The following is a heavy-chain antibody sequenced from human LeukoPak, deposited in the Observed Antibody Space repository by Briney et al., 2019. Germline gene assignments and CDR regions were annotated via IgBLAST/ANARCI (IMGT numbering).Heavy chain of an antibody. Sequence: GGSLRLSCAASGFTFINAWMNWVRQAPGKGLEWVANIKQDGSEKYYVDSVKGRFTISRDNAKNSLYLQMNSLRAEDTAVYYCARDKIVGATIFDYWGQGTLVTVSS. CDR2: IKQDGSEK. D-gene: IGHD1-26*01. J-gene: IGHJ4*02. CDR3: ARDKIVGATIFDY. V-gene: IGHV3-7*01. CDR1: GFTFINAW.